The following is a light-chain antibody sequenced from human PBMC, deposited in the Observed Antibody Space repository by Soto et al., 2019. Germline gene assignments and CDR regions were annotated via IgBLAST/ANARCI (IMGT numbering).Light chain of an antibody. Sequence: DIQMTQSPSSLSASVGDRVTITCRASQSISGYLNWYQQKPGKAPKLLIYAASSLQSGVPSRFSGSGSGTDFTLTISSLQPEDFANYYCQKSYSNLFGPGTKVDIK. CDR2: AAS. V-gene: IGKV1-39*01. CDR3: QKSYSNL. CDR1: QSISGY. J-gene: IGKJ3*01.